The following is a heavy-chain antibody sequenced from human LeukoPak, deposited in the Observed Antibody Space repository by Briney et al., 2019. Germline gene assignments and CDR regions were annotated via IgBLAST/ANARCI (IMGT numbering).Heavy chain of an antibody. CDR3: AVWGYCSSTSCYVGDAFDI. J-gene: IGHJ3*02. CDR1: GYSFTSYW. D-gene: IGHD2-2*01. V-gene: IGHV5-10-1*01. Sequence: GESLKISCKGSGYSFTSYWISWVRQMPGKGLEWMGRIDPSDSYTKYSPSFQGHVTISADKSISTAYLQWSSLKASDTAMYYCAVWGYCSSTSCYVGDAFDIWGQGTMVTVSS. CDR2: IDPSDSYT.